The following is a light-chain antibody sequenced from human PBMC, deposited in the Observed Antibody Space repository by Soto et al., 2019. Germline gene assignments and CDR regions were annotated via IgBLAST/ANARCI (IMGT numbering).Light chain of an antibody. CDR2: GAS. Sequence: EIVLTQSPGILSRSTGERASLSCGASQSISSSFLAWYQQKPGQAPRLLIYGASSRATGIPDRFSGTGSETDFTLTISRLEPEDFAVYYCQQYDNSPITFGQGTRLEIK. J-gene: IGKJ5*01. CDR1: QSISSSF. CDR3: QQYDNSPIT. V-gene: IGKV3-20*01.